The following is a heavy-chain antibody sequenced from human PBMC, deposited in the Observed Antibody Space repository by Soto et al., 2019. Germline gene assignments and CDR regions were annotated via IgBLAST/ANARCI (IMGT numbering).Heavy chain of an antibody. J-gene: IGHJ4*02. CDR1: GGTFSSYA. V-gene: IGHV5-51*01. CDR2: IYPGDSHT. CDR3: ARWDYDILAGYYKGLGY. D-gene: IGHD3-9*01. Sequence: VASVKVSFKASGGTFSSYAISWVRQAPGQGLEWMGIIYPGDSHTRYSPSFQGQVTISADKSISTAYLQWSSLKASDTAMYFCARWDYDILAGYYKGLGYWGQGTLVTVSS.